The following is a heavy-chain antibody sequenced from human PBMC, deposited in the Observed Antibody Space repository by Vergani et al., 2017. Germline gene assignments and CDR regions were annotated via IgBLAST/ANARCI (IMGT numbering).Heavy chain of an antibody. Sequence: EVQLEESGGGLVLPGRSLRLSCVASGFTSAGYAMHWVRQAPGQGLEWVSGISWNSNSIGYADSVKGRFTISRDNAKNSLYLQMNSLRAEDTALYYCAKDLDTSSGGGWFDPWGQGTLVTVSS. CDR3: AKDLDTSSGGGWFDP. CDR2: ISWNSNSI. J-gene: IGHJ5*02. CDR1: GFTSAGYA. V-gene: IGHV3-9*02. D-gene: IGHD6-6*01.